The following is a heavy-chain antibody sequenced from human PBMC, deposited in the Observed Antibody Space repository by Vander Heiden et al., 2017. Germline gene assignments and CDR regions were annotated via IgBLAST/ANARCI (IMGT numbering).Heavy chain of an antibody. J-gene: IGHJ4*02. CDR2: IWYDGSKK. D-gene: IGHD3-3*01. CDR1: GFTFSSYG. CDR3: ARDGELRHFDY. V-gene: IGHV3-33*01. Sequence: QVQLVESGGGVVQPGRSLRLSCAASGFTFSSYGMHWVRQAPGKGLEWVAVIWYDGSKKYEADSVKGRFTISRDNSKNTLYLQMNRLRAEDTAVYYCARDGELRHFDYWVQGTLVTVCS.